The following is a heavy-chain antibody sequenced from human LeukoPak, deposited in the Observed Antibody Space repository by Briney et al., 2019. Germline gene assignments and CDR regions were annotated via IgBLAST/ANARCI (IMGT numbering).Heavy chain of an antibody. CDR3: AKDSAKKYDDY. CDR1: GFTFSSYA. CDR2: ISGSDGST. Sequence: GGSLRLSCAASGFTFSSYAMSWVRQAPGKGVEWVSGISGSDGSTNYADSVKGRFTISRENSKNTLYLQMNSLRPEDTAVYYCAKDSAKKYDDYWGQGTLVTVSS. V-gene: IGHV3-23*01. D-gene: IGHD2/OR15-2a*01. J-gene: IGHJ4*02.